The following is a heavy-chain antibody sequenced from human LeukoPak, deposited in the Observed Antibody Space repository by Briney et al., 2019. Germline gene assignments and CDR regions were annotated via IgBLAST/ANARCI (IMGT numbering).Heavy chain of an antibody. CDR2: FDPEDGET. J-gene: IGHJ4*02. V-gene: IGHV1-24*01. D-gene: IGHD1-20*01. CDR1: GYTLTELF. CDR3: ARGTRYNWDYDDY. Sequence: ASVKVSCKVSGYTLTELFMHGVRQAPGKGVEWVGGFDPEDGETIYAQKFQGRVTMTEDTSTDTAYMELSSLRSEDTAVYYCARGTRYNWDYDDYWGQGTLVTVSS.